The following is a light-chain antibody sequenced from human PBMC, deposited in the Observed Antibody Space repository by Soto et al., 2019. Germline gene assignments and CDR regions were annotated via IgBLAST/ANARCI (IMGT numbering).Light chain of an antibody. CDR3: QQYNNWPPIT. CDR1: QTVRRN. CDR2: GAS. Sequence: ILVTQSPGTLSLSPGERASLSWIASQTVRRNLAWYQQKPGQAPRLLIFGASTRATGIPARFSGSGSGADFTLTISSLQSEDSAVYFCQQYNNWPPITFGQGRRLE. V-gene: IGKV3-15*01. J-gene: IGKJ5*01.